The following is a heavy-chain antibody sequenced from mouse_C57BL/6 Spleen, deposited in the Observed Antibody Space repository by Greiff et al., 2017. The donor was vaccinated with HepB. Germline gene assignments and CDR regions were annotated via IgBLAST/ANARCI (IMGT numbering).Heavy chain of an antibody. CDR3: ARVEFITTDWYFDV. J-gene: IGHJ1*03. Sequence: QVQLQQPGAELVKPGASVKLSCKASGYTFTSYWMHWVKQRPGQGLEWIGMIHPNSGSTNYNEKFKSKATLTVDKSSSTAYMQLSSLTSEDSAVYYCARVEFITTDWYFDVWGTGTTVTVSS. V-gene: IGHV1-64*01. CDR1: GYTFTSYW. D-gene: IGHD1-1*01. CDR2: IHPNSGST.